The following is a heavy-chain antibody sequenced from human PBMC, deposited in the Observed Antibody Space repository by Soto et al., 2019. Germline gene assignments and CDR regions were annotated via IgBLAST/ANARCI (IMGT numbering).Heavy chain of an antibody. D-gene: IGHD3-10*01. J-gene: IGHJ5*02. CDR1: GFTFSSCA. Sequence: GGSLRLSCAASGFTFSSCAMSWVRQSPAKGLEWVSSISGSGGSTYYAASVKGRFTISRDNSKNTLYLQMNSLRAEDTAVYYCAKGRHYYGSEDWFDRWGQGTLVPVSS. V-gene: IGHV3-23*01. CDR2: ISGSGGST. CDR3: AKGRHYYGSEDWFDR.